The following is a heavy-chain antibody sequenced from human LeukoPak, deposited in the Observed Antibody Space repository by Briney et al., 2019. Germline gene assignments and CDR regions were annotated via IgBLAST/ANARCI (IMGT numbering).Heavy chain of an antibody. D-gene: IGHD2-8*01. CDR2: IIPFLGIA. J-gene: IGHJ6*02. V-gene: IGHV1-69*04. Sequence: GASVKVSCKASGGTFSSYAISWVRQAPGQGLEWMGRIIPFLGIANYAQKFQGRVTITADKSTSTAYMELSSLRSEDTAVYYCARDLNNEYGMDVWGQGTTVTVSS. CDR3: ARDLNNEYGMDV. CDR1: GGTFSSYA.